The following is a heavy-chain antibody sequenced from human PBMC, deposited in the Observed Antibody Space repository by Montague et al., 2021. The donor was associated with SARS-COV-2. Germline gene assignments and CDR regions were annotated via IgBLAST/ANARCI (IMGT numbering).Heavy chain of an antibody. CDR1: GFTFSSYE. CDR3: ARGGRYDSSGYPFDP. D-gene: IGHD3-22*01. J-gene: IGHJ5*02. CDR2: ISSSFSTI. V-gene: IGHV3-48*03. Sequence: SLRLSCAASGFTFSSYEMNWVRQAPGKGLEWVSYISSSFSTIYXXXSXXXRLTISRDNAKNSLYLQLNSLRAEATAVYYCARGGRYDSSGYPFDPWGQGTLVTVSS.